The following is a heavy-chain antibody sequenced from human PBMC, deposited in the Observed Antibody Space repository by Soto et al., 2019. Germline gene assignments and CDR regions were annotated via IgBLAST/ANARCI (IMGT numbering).Heavy chain of an antibody. CDR2: IYYSGST. D-gene: IGHD6-19*01. CDR1: XXXXXXXY. Sequence: SETLSLTCTXXXXXXXXXYWSWIRXXPGKGLEWIGYIYYSGSTNYNPSLKSRVTISVDTSKNQFSLKLSSVTAADTAVYYCARDLGGAGYYYYYMDVWXKGTTVTV. CDR3: ARDLGGAGYYYYYMDV. V-gene: IGHV4-59*01. J-gene: IGHJ6*03.